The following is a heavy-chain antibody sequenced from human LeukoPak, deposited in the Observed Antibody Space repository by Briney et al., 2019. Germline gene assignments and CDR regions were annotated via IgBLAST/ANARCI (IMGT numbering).Heavy chain of an antibody. Sequence: GGSLRLSCAASGFPFSSYAMSWIRQAPGKGLEWLSAISPTTGTTFYADSVKGRFTISRDNSKNTLYLQMNSLRAEDTAVYYCARESVAGVVLLDYWGQGTLVTVSS. CDR3: ARESVAGVVLLDY. CDR2: ISPTTGTT. V-gene: IGHV3-23*01. CDR1: GFPFSSYA. D-gene: IGHD6-19*01. J-gene: IGHJ4*02.